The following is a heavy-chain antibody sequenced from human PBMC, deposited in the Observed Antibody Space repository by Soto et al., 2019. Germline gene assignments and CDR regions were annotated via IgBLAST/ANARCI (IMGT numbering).Heavy chain of an antibody. CDR3: ARKGGWYGQAFDY. D-gene: IGHD6-19*01. V-gene: IGHV3-9*01. Sequence: EVQLVESGGGLVQPGRSLRLSCAASGFTFDDYAMHWVRQAPGKGLEWVSGISWNSGSIGYADSVKGRFTISRDNAKNSLYLQRNSLRAEDTALYYCARKGGWYGQAFDYWGQGTLVTVSS. J-gene: IGHJ4*02. CDR1: GFTFDDYA. CDR2: ISWNSGSI.